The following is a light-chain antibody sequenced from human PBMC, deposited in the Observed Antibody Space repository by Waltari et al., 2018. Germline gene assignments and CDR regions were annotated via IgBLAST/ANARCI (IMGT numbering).Light chain of an antibody. Sequence: DIQLTQSPSSLAASVGDRVTLTCRASQDIGGYLNWYQQQPGKAPKLLIYKTSILNTGVPSRFSGSASRTDYTLTITNLQPEDIATYYCQYYDNLPIFSFGPGTKVEIK. CDR3: QYYDNLPIFS. V-gene: IGKV1-33*01. J-gene: IGKJ2*01. CDR2: KTS. CDR1: QDIGGY.